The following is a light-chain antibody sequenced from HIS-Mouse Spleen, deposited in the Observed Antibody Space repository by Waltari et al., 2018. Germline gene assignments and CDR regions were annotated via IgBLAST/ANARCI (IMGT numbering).Light chain of an antibody. V-gene: IGLV3-10*01. CDR3: YSTDSSGNHRV. CDR2: EDS. J-gene: IGLJ2*01. CDR1: ALPKKY. Sequence: SYELTQPPSVSVSPGQTARITCSGDALPKKYAYWYQQKSGQAPVLVMYEDSKRPSGIPGGFSGSSSGTMATLTISGAQVEDEAYYYCYSTDSSGNHRVFGGGTKLTVL.